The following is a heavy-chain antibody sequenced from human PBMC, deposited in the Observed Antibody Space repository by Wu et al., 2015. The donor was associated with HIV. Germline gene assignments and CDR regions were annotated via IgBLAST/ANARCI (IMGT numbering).Heavy chain of an antibody. D-gene: IGHD2-2*01. V-gene: IGHV1-2*02. J-gene: IGHJ4*02. CDR2: INPNSGGT. Sequence: QVQLVQSGAEVKKPGASVKVSCKASGYTFTGYYMHWVRQAPGQGLEWMGWINPNSGGTNYAQKFQGRVTMTGDTSISTVYMELPRLASDDTAIYYCAREGHCSTTSCHFDFWGQGALVTVSS. CDR1: GYTFTGYY. CDR3: AREGHCSTTSCHFDF.